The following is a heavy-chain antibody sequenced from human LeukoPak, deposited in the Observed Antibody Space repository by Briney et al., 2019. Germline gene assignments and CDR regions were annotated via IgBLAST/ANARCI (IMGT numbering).Heavy chain of an antibody. J-gene: IGHJ6*02. CDR3: VRGYSFGPYGMDV. CDR2: ISGSGGST. D-gene: IGHD2-15*01. CDR1: GFTFTSYV. Sequence: PGGSLRLSCAASGFTFTSYVMSWVRQAPGKGLEWVSVISGSGGSTYYADSVKGRFTISKDNSKNTLYLQMSSLRAEDTAVYFCVRGYSFGPYGMDVWGQGTTVTVSS. V-gene: IGHV3-23*01.